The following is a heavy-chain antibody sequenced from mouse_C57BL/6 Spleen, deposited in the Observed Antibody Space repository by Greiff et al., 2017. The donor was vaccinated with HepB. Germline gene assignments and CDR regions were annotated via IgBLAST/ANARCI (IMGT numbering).Heavy chain of an antibody. CDR1: GYTFTSYT. D-gene: IGHD2-5*01. J-gene: IGHJ4*01. Sequence: QVQLKESGAELARPGASVKMSCKASGYTFTSYTMHWVKQRPGQGLEWIGYINPSSGYTKYNQKFKDKATLTADKSSSTAYMQLSSLTSEDSAVYYCARSNPHAMDYWGQGTSVTVSS. V-gene: IGHV1-4*01. CDR2: INPSSGYT. CDR3: ARSNPHAMDY.